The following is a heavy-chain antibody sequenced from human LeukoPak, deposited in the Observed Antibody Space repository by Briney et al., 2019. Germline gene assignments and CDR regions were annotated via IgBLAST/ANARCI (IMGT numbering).Heavy chain of an antibody. D-gene: IGHD3-22*01. CDR1: GGTSSSYA. CDR2: IIPIFGTA. V-gene: IGHV1-69*05. Sequence: ASVKVSCKASGGTSSSYAISWVRQAPGQGLEWMGGIIPIFGTANYAQKFQGRVTITTDESTSTAYMELSSLRSEDTAVYYCTLTMIVVVIGHQLDAFDIWGQGTMVTVSS. CDR3: TLTMIVVVIGHQLDAFDI. J-gene: IGHJ3*02.